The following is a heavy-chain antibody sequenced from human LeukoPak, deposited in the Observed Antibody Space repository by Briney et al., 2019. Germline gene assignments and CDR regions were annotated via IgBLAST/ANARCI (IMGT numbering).Heavy chain of an antibody. V-gene: IGHV3-66*01. CDR3: ARDLVGSSGWWDFDS. J-gene: IGHJ4*02. D-gene: IGHD6-19*01. Sequence: GGSLRLSCAASGFTVSSRYMSWVRQAPGKGLEWVSAIDSGGHTYYADSVKGRFTISRDNSKNKLHLQISSLRAEDTAVYYCARDLVGSSGWWDFDSWGQGTLVTVSS. CDR2: IDSGGHT. CDR1: GFTVSSRY.